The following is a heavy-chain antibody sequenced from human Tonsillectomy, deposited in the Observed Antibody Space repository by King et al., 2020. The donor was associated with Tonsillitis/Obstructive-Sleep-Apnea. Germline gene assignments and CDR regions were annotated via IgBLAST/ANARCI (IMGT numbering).Heavy chain of an antibody. D-gene: IGHD3-9*01. CDR3: ARGPYDILTCSTDYYYHSYMDV. Sequence: VQLVESGAEVKKPGASVKVSCKASGYTFTSYDINWVRQATGQGLEWMGWMNPNSGNTGYAQKFQGRVTMTRNTSISTAYMELSSLRSEDTAVYYCARGPYDILTCSTDYYYHSYMDVWGKGPTVTVSS. V-gene: IGHV1-8*01. J-gene: IGHJ6*03. CDR2: MNPNSGNT. CDR1: GYTFTSYD.